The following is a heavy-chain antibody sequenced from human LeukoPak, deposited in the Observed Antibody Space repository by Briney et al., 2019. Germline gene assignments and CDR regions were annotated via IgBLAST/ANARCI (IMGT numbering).Heavy chain of an antibody. J-gene: IGHJ6*02. D-gene: IGHD6-13*01. CDR2: IIPILGIA. CDR1: GGTFSSYA. Sequence: SVEVSCKASGGTFSSYAISWVRQAPGQGLEWMGRIIPILGIANYAKKFQGRVTITADKSTSTAYMELSSLRSEDTAVYYCARDCSSWYYYYYGMDVWGQGTTVTVSS. CDR3: ARDCSSWYYYYYGMDV. V-gene: IGHV1-69*04.